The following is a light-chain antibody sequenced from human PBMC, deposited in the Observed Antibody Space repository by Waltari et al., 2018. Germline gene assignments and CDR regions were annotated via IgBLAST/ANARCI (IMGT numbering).Light chain of an antibody. CDR1: SSNIGRNT. V-gene: IGLV1-44*01. CDR3: ATWDESLKGVV. CDR2: KSN. Sequence: QSVLTQPPSASGTPGQRVTIRCSGSSSNIGRNTVNWYQHLPGAAPKLVMYKSNHRPSGFPDRFSGSTSGTSASLSISGLQAADEADYYCATWDESLKGVVFGGGTKVTVL. J-gene: IGLJ2*01.